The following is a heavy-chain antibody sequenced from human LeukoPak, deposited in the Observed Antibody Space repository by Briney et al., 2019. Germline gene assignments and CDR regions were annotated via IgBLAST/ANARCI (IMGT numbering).Heavy chain of an antibody. D-gene: IGHD3-16*01. CDR2: ISGYSSNT. CDR1: GYTFISHG. Sequence: GASVKVSCTASGYTFISHGISWVRQAPGQGLERMGWISGYSSNTNYAQRLQGRVTMTTDTSTNTAYMELRSLRSDDTAVYYCARATGTWGHDGFDIWGQGTMVTVSS. J-gene: IGHJ3*02. V-gene: IGHV1-18*01. CDR3: ARATGTWGHDGFDI.